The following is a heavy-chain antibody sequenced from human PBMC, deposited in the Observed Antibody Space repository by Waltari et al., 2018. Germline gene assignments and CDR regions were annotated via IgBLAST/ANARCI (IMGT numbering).Heavy chain of an antibody. Sequence: QLQLQESGPGLVKPSETLSLTCTVSGGSISSSSYYWGWIRQPPGKGLEWIGSIYYSGSNYYNPSLKSRVTISVDTSKNQFSLKLSSVTAADTAVYYCARRPYDSSGYKGFDYWGQGTLVTVSS. CDR3: ARRPYDSSGYKGFDY. V-gene: IGHV4-39*01. CDR2: IYYSGSN. CDR1: GGSISSSSYY. D-gene: IGHD3-22*01. J-gene: IGHJ4*02.